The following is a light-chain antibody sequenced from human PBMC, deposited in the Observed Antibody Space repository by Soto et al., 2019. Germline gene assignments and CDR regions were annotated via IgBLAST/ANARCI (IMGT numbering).Light chain of an antibody. CDR3: QQRSNWPA. CDR1: QGVSSY. J-gene: IGKJ5*01. CDR2: DAS. V-gene: IGKV3-11*01. Sequence: EIVLTQSPATLSLSPGERATLTCRASQGVSSYLAWYQQKPGQAPRLLIYDASHRATGIPARFSGSGSGTDSPLTISRLEPEDFAVYYCQQRSNWPAFGQGTRLEIK.